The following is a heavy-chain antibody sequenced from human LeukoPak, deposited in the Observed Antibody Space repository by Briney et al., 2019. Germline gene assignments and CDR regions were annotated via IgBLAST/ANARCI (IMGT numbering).Heavy chain of an antibody. D-gene: IGHD1-26*01. CDR2: INPNSGGT. CDR3: ARCSGSYPYYYYMDV. V-gene: IGHV1-2*02. Sequence: ASVKVSCKASGYTFTGYYMHWVRQAPGQGLEWMGWINPNSGGTNYAQKFQGRVTITADESTSTAYMELSSLRSEDTAVYYCARCSGSYPYYYYMDVWGKGTTVTVSS. CDR1: GYTFTGYY. J-gene: IGHJ6*03.